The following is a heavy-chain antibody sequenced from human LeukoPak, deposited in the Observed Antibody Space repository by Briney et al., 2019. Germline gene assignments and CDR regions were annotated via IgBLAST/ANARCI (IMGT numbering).Heavy chain of an antibody. Sequence: GGSLRLSCAASGFTFSNYGMHWVRQAPGKGLEWVAFIRYDGSNKYYADSVKGRFTISRDNSKKTLYLQMNSLRAEDTAVYYCASGGSYLPNFDYWGRGTLVTVSS. D-gene: IGHD2-15*01. CDR2: IRYDGSNK. V-gene: IGHV3-30*02. J-gene: IGHJ4*02. CDR1: GFTFSNYG. CDR3: ASGGSYLPNFDY.